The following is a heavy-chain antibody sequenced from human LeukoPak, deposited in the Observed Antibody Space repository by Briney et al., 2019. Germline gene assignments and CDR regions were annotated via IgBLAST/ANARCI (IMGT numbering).Heavy chain of an antibody. D-gene: IGHD6-13*01. J-gene: IGHJ4*02. CDR1: GFTFSGSA. CDR2: IRSKADSYTT. CDR3: RAAADLNDY. V-gene: IGHV3-73*01. Sequence: GGSLRLSCAASGFTFSGSAMPWVRQASGKGLEWLGRIRSKADSYTTAYAASVKGRFIVSRDGSKNTAYLQMNSLKTEDTAVYYCRAAADLNDYWGQGTLVTVSS.